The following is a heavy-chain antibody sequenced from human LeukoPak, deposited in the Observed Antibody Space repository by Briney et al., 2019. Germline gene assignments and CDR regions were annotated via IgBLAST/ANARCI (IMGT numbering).Heavy chain of an antibody. D-gene: IGHD3-10*01. CDR3: AKDAVPFGEPLFDY. CDR1: GFTFSSYG. J-gene: IGHJ4*02. V-gene: IGHV3-30*18. Sequence: PGRSLRLSCAASGFTFSSYGMHWVRQAPGKGLEWVAVISYDGSNKYYADSVKGRFTISRDNSKNTLYLQMNSLRAEDTAVYYCAKDAVPFGEPLFDYWGQGTLVTVSS. CDR2: ISYDGSNK.